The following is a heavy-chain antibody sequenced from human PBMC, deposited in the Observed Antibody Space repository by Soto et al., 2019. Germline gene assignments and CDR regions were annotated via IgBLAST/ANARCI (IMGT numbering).Heavy chain of an antibody. CDR1: GGTFSSYA. Sequence: WASVKVSCKASGGTFSSYAISWVRQAPGQGLEWMGGIIPIFGTANYAQKFQGRVTITADESTSTAYMELSSLRSEDTAVYYCARSGTQPPDSFDYWGQGTLVTVSS. CDR2: IIPIFGTA. J-gene: IGHJ4*02. V-gene: IGHV1-69*13. CDR3: ARSGTQPPDSFDY. D-gene: IGHD1-1*01.